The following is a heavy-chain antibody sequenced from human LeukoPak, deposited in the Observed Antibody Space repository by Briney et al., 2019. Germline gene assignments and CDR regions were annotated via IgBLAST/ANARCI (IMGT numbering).Heavy chain of an antibody. Sequence: PGGSLRLSCAASGFTFSSYWMHWVRQAPGKGLVWVSRINSDGSSTGYADSVKGRFTISRDNAKNTLYLQMNSLRAEDTAVYYCARDGSEVGLGDFYYWGQGTLVTVSS. CDR1: GFTFSSYW. V-gene: IGHV3-74*01. CDR2: INSDGSST. D-gene: IGHD1-26*01. J-gene: IGHJ4*02. CDR3: ARDGSEVGLGDFYY.